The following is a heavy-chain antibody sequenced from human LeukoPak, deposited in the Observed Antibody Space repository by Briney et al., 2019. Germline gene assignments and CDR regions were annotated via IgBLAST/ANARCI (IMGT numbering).Heavy chain of an antibody. Sequence: SVKVSCKASGGTFSSYAISWVRQAPGQGLEWMGGIIPILGTANYAQKFQGRVTITADESTRTDYMELSSLRSEDTAVYYCATPYDIHDAFDIWGQGTMVTVSS. V-gene: IGHV1-69*01. CDR3: ATPYDIHDAFDI. J-gene: IGHJ3*02. CDR1: GGTFSSYA. D-gene: IGHD3-9*01. CDR2: IIPILGTA.